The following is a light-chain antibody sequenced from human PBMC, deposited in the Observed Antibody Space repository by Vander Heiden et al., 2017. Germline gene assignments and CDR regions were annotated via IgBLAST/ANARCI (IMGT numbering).Light chain of an antibody. J-gene: IGKJ1*01. CDR2: GPS. CDR3: QQYNNWHPSWT. V-gene: IGKV3-15*01. Sequence: EVVMTQSPATLSVSPGERAAQSSRASRSISRSVARYQHRHGQAPGLVICGPSAGASGVAARFSGSGSGTEFAITITSMQSVESAVYYCQQYNNWHPSWTFGQGTKVEV. CDR1: RSISRS.